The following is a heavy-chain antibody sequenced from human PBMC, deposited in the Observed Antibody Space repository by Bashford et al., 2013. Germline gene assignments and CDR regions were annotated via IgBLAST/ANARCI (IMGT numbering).Heavy chain of an antibody. CDR2: INPNNGAT. CDR3: ARDPIGVGYFDS. CDR1: GFTLTGYY. V-gene: IGHV1-2*02. D-gene: IGHD2-2*01. Sequence: VASVKVSCKTSGFTLTGYYMYWVRQAPGQGLEWMGWINPNNGATGYAQKFQGRVTLTWDTSITTTYMELNRLRSDDTAMYYCARDPIGVGYFDSWGQGTLVTVSS. J-gene: IGHJ4*02.